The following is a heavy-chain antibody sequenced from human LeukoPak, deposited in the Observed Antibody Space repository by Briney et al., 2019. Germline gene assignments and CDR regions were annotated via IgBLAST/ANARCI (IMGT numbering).Heavy chain of an antibody. J-gene: IGHJ4*02. CDR3: ARSRRNSRTDFEY. V-gene: IGHV4-39*07. D-gene: IGHD1-7*01. CDR2: LDYSATI. Sequence: SETLSLTCIVSGDSISTSNFHWGWIRQPPGKGLEWIGSLDYSATIYYNPSLNSRVTLSLDTSRNQFSLSLISATDADTAVYYCARSRRNSRTDFEYWGQGTLVTVSS. CDR1: GDSISTSNFH.